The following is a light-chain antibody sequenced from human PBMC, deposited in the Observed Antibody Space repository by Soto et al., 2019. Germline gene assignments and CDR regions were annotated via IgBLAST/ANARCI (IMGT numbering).Light chain of an antibody. CDR2: AAS. CDR3: QQTNSFPLT. J-gene: IGKJ4*01. V-gene: IGKV1-12*01. CDR1: QGIGSW. Sequence: DIQMTQSPSPVSASVGDRVTITCRASQGIGSWLVWYQQKPGKAPKFLIYAASNLQSGVPSRFSGSGSGTDFTLTISSLQPEDFATYYCQQTNSFPLTFGGGTKVEIK.